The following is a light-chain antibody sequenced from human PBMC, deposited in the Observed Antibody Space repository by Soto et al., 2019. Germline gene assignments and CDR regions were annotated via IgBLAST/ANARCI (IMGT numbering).Light chain of an antibody. V-gene: IGLV1-47*01. CDR2: RND. CDR3: AAWDDSLSDPV. Sequence: QPVLTQPPSASATPGQRVTISCSGSSSNIGTNYVYWYQQLAGTAPKLLIHRNDQRPSGVPDRFSGSKSGTSASLAISGLRSEDEADYYCAAWDDSLSDPVFGGGTKLTVL. J-gene: IGLJ3*02. CDR1: SSNIGTNY.